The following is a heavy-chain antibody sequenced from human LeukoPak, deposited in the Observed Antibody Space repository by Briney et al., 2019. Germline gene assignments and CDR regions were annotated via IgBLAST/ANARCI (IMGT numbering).Heavy chain of an antibody. CDR1: GGSFSGYY. D-gene: IGHD3-16*01. J-gene: IGHJ4*02. V-gene: IGHV4-34*01. CDR3: ARGFTAYFDY. CDR2: INHSGST. Sequence: SETLSLTRAVYGGSFSGYYWSWIRQPPGKGLEWIGEINHSGSTNYNPSLKSRVTISVDTSKNQFSLKLSSVTAADTAVYYCARGFTAYFDYWGQGTLVTVSS.